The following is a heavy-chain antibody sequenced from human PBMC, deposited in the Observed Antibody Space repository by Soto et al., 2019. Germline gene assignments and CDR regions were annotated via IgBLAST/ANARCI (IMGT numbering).Heavy chain of an antibody. D-gene: IGHD3-9*01. V-gene: IGHV3-15*07. J-gene: IGHJ6*02. CDR3: TTGRRYYDILTGYYYIGMDV. Sequence: GGSLRLSCAASGFTFSNAWMNLVRQAPGKGLEWVGRIKSKTDGGTTDYAAPVKGRFTISRDDSKNTLYLQMNSLKTEDTAVYYCTTGRRYYDILTGYYYIGMDVWGQGTTVTVSS. CDR1: GFTFSNAW. CDR2: IKSKTDGGTT.